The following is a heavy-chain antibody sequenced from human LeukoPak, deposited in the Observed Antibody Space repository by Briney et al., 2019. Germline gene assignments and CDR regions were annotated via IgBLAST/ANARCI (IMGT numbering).Heavy chain of an antibody. Sequence: GASVKVSCKVSGYTFTDYYMHRVQQAPGKGLEWMGWISAYNGNTNYAQKLQGRVTMTTDTSTSTAYMELRSLRSDDTAVYYCARDRGYGSGKNWFDPWGQGTLVTVSS. V-gene: IGHV1-18*04. J-gene: IGHJ5*02. CDR2: ISAYNGNT. CDR3: ARDRGYGSGKNWFDP. D-gene: IGHD3-10*01. CDR1: GYTFTDYY.